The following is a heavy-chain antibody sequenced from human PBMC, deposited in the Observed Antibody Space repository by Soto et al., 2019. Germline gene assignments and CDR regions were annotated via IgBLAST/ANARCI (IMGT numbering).Heavy chain of an antibody. J-gene: IGHJ4*02. CDR3: TRHDTSMLDYYFDY. V-gene: IGHV3-73*01. CDR1: GFTVSGSA. Sequence: GGSLRLSCAASGFTVSGSAMHWVRQASGKGLEWVGRIRSKANSYATAYAASVKGRFTISRDDSKNTAYLQMNSLKTEDTAVYYCTRHDTSMLDYYFDYWGQGTLVTVSS. D-gene: IGHD2-8*01. CDR2: IRSKANSYAT.